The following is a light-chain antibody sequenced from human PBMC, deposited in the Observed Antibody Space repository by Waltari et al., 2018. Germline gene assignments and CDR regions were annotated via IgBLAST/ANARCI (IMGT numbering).Light chain of an antibody. CDR2: DAK. CDR1: RNVGSS. Sequence: EVVLTQSPGALSVSPGESATLSCRASRNVGSSLAWYQQTPGQAPRLLVYDAKNRATDVPARFSGSGYGTQFTLTISSLQPEDFGVYYCHQYNYWPPAYTFGQGTKLEIK. J-gene: IGKJ2*01. CDR3: HQYNYWPPAYT. V-gene: IGKV3-15*01.